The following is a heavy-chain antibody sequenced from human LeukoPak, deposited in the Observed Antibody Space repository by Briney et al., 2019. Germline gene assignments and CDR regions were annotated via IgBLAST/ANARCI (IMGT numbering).Heavy chain of an antibody. J-gene: IGHJ4*02. Sequence: TGGSLRLSCAASGFTFSDYYMSWIRQAPGKGLEWVSYISGGSGTIYHADSVKGRFTISRDNAMNSLYLQMDTLRAEDTAVYYCASPYGPKSGFGYWGQGTLVTVSS. CDR1: GFTFSDYY. CDR3: ASPYGPKSGFGY. V-gene: IGHV3-11*04. D-gene: IGHD4-17*01. CDR2: ISGGSGTI.